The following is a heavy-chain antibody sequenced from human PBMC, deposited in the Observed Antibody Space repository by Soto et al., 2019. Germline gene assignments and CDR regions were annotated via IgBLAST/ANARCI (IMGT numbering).Heavy chain of an antibody. Sequence: SETLSLTCTDSGGSISSGGYYWSWIRQHPGKGLEWIGYIYYSGSTYYNPSLKSRVTISVDTSKNQFSLKLSSVTAADTAVYYCASTMVRGGLYYFDYWGQGTLVT. CDR1: GGSISSGGYY. D-gene: IGHD3-10*01. V-gene: IGHV4-31*03. J-gene: IGHJ4*02. CDR2: IYYSGST. CDR3: ASTMVRGGLYYFDY.